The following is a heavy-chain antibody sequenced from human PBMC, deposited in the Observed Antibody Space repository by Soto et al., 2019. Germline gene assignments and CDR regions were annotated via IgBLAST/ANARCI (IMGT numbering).Heavy chain of an antibody. J-gene: IGHJ6*02. D-gene: IGHD2-21*02. Sequence: PGGSLRLSCAASGFTFSNYRMNWVRQAPGKGLEWVSAISSSSTYINYADSVKGRFTISRDDAKNSLYLQMNSLRAEDTAVYYCARGGVTPLRDSYGMDVWGQGTTVTVSS. V-gene: IGHV3-21*01. CDR1: GFTFSNYR. CDR3: ARGGVTPLRDSYGMDV. CDR2: ISSSSTYI.